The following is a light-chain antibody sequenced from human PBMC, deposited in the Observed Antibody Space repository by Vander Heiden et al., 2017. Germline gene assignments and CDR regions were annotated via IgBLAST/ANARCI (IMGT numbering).Light chain of an antibody. J-gene: IGKJ4*01. Sequence: DIVMTQSPLSLPVPPGESASISCRSSQSLLHSNGFNYLDWYLQKPGQAPQLLIYLGSNRASGVPERISGSGSGTDFTLKISRVEAEDVGVYYCMQALQTPLTFGGGTKVEIK. CDR2: LGS. CDR3: MQALQTPLT. V-gene: IGKV2-28*01. CDR1: QSLLHSNGFNY.